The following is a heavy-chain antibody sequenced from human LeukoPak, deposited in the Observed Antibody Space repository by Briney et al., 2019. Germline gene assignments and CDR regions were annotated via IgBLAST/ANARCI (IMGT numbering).Heavy chain of an antibody. Sequence: GGSLRLSCAASGFTFSNYAMSWVRQTRGKGLECVSVVTGSGGDTYYTGSVNGRFTISRDNSKNTLYLQMNSLRAEDTAVYYCARGTLEHCSGASCYPLDSWGQGTLVTVSS. CDR1: GFTFSNYA. J-gene: IGHJ5*01. CDR2: VTGSGGDT. V-gene: IGHV3-23*01. CDR3: ARGTLEHCSGASCYPLDS. D-gene: IGHD2-15*01.